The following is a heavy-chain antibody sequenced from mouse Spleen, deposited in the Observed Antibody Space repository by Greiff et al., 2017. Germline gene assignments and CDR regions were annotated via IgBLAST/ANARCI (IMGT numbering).Heavy chain of an antibody. CDR2: IWSDGST. CDR1: GFSLTSYG. Sequence: QVQLQQSGPGLVAPSQSLSITCTVSGFSLTSYGVHWVRQPPGKGLEWLVVIWSDGSTTYNSALKSRLSISKDNSKSQVFLKMNSLQTDDTAMYYCARHEGYSNYKDYYAMDYWGQGTSVTVSS. CDR3: ARHEGYSNYKDYYAMDY. V-gene: IGHV2-6-1*01. D-gene: IGHD2-5*01. J-gene: IGHJ4*01.